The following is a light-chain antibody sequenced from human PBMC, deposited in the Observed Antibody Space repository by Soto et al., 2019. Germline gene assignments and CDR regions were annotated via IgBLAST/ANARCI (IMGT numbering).Light chain of an antibody. CDR3: QQFDSSVT. J-gene: IGKJ1*01. V-gene: IGKV3-20*01. Sequence: EIVLTQSPGSLSLSPGERATLSCRASQSVGSTFLAWYQQRPGQAPRLLMYGASSRATGIPERFSGSGSGTDFTLTISRLEPEDFAVYYCQQFDSSVTFGQGTKVEIK. CDR2: GAS. CDR1: QSVGSTF.